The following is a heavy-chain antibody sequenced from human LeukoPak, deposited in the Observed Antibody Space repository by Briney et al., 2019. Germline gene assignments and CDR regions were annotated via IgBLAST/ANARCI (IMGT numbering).Heavy chain of an antibody. CDR1: GFTFSSYA. CDR3: VKAPRTTVVGFDI. J-gene: IGHJ3*02. Sequence: PGGSLRLSCSASGFTFSSYAMHWVRQAPGKGLEYVSAISSTGGSTYYADSVKGRFTISRDNSKNTLYLQMSSLRAEDTSVCYCVKAPRTTVVGFDIWGQGTMVTVSS. V-gene: IGHV3-64D*09. D-gene: IGHD4-11*01. CDR2: ISSTGGST.